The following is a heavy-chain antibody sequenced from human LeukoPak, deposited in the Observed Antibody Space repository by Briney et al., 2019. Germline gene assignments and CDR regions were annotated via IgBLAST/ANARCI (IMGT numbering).Heavy chain of an antibody. CDR3: ARDFGGYYPDY. D-gene: IGHD3-10*01. J-gene: IGHJ4*02. Sequence: PRGSLRLSCAASGFTFSTYWMHWVRQAPGKGLVWVSRINTDGSSTSYADSVKGRFTISRDNAKNTLYLQMNSLRAEDTAVYYCARDFGGYYPDYWGQGTLVTVSS. V-gene: IGHV3-74*01. CDR1: GFTFSTYW. CDR2: INTDGSST.